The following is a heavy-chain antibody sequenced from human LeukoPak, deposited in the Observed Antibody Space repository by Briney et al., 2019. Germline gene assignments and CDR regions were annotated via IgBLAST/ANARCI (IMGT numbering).Heavy chain of an antibody. D-gene: IGHD3-10*01. Sequence: ALRLSCAASGFTFDDYAMHWVRQAPGKGLEWVSGISWNSGSIGYADSVKGRFAISRDNAKNSLHLQMNSLRAEDTAVYYCVRRGLIETEYLERWGQGTQVIVSS. CDR1: GFTFDDYA. V-gene: IGHV3-9*01. J-gene: IGHJ1*01. CDR3: VRRGLIETEYLER. CDR2: ISWNSGSI.